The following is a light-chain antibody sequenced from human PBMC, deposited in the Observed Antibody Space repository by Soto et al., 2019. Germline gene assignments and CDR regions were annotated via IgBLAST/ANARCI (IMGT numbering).Light chain of an antibody. CDR3: SSYTSSTPVV. V-gene: IGLV2-14*01. Sequence: QSVLTQPASVSGSPGQSITISCTGTSSDVGAYNYVSWYQQHPGKAPKLMIYDVSNRPSGVSNRFSGSKSGNAASLTISGPQAEVEVDYCRSSYTSSTPVVFGGGTKVTVL. CDR1: SSDVGAYNY. J-gene: IGLJ2*01. CDR2: DVS.